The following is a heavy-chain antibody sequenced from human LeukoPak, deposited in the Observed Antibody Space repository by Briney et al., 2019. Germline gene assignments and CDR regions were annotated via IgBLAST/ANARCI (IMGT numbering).Heavy chain of an antibody. D-gene: IGHD2/OR15-2a*01. J-gene: IGHJ5*02. CDR2: IFSSGST. Sequence: SETLSLTCTVSGYSISSGYYWGWIRQPPGKGLEWVGYIFSSGSTNYNPSLKSRVTISLGTSKSQFSLKLISVTASDTAVYYCARLTKFLTTYYPTPWGQGTLVTVSS. V-gene: IGHV4-38-2*02. CDR3: ARLTKFLTTYYPTP. CDR1: GYSISSGYY.